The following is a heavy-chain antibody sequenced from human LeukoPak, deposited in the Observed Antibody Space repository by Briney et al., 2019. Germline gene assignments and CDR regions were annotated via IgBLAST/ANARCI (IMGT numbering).Heavy chain of an antibody. CDR2: IYSGGSI. CDR1: GFTFSSYS. V-gene: IGHV3-53*01. J-gene: IGHJ4*02. D-gene: IGHD1-26*01. Sequence: GGSLRLSCAASGFTFSSYSMNWVRQAPGKGLEWVSVIYSGGSIYYADSVKGRFTISRDNSKNTLYLQMNSLTAEDTAVYYCARGGGSYYVTDHWGQGILVTVSS. CDR3: ARGGGSYYVTDH.